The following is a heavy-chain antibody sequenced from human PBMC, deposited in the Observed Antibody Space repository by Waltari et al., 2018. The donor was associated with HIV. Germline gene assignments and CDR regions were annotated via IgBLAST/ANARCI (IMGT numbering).Heavy chain of an antibody. CDR2: VSYSGRA. J-gene: IGHJ5*02. CDR3: AGQPPIIFYVVLYSGPHWFDT. D-gene: IGHD2-21*01. CDR1: SDSISCSNFY. Sequence: QLPESRPRLVTPMATLYLVCNVSSDSISCSNFYWEWVHQPPGERPEWLGIVSYSGRANYPPASQRRLHAPVHTSKNLSSLNATPLTAAHTAAYLCAGQPPIIFYVVLYSGPHWFDTRGQGPLVTISS. V-gene: IGHV4-39*01.